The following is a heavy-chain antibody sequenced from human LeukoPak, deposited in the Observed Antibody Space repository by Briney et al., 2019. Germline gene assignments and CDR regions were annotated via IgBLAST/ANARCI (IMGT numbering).Heavy chain of an antibody. V-gene: IGHV1-2*04. J-gene: IGHJ5*02. CDR2: INPNSGGT. CDR1: GYTFTGYY. CDR3: ARVTGYCSGGSCSNWFDP. Sequence: ASVKVSCKASGYTFTGYYMHWVRQAPGQGLEWMGWINPNSGGTNYAQKFQGWVTMTRDTSISTAYMELSRLRSDDTAVYYCARVTGYCSGGSCSNWFDPRGQGTLVTVSS. D-gene: IGHD2-15*01.